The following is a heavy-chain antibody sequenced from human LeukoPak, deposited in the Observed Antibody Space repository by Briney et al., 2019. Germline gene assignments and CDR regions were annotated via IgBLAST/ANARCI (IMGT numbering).Heavy chain of an antibody. CDR3: AKDLENFTSGSYLDY. Sequence: KPGGSLRLSCAASGFTFSNAWMSWVRQAPGKGLEWVGRIKSKTDGGTTDYAAPVKGRFTISRDDSKNTLYLQMNSLKTEDTAVYYCAKDLENFTSGSYLDYWGQGTLVTVSS. CDR2: IKSKTDGGTT. J-gene: IGHJ4*02. CDR1: GFTFSNAW. D-gene: IGHD1-26*01. V-gene: IGHV3-15*01.